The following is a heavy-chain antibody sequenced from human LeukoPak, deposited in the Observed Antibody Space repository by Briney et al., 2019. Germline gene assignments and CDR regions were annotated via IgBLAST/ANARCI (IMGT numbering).Heavy chain of an antibody. CDR3: ARGRSSSWYDLYYFDY. Sequence: GGSLRLSCAASGFTFSSYSMNWVRQAPGKGLEWVSYISSSGSTIYYADSVKGRFTISRDNAKNSPYLQMNSLRAEDTAVYYCARGRSSSWYDLYYFDYWGQGTLVTVSS. CDR2: ISSSGSTI. J-gene: IGHJ4*02. D-gene: IGHD6-13*01. CDR1: GFTFSSYS. V-gene: IGHV3-48*04.